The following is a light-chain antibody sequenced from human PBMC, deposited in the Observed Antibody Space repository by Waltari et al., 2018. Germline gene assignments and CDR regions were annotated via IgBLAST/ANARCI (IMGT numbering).Light chain of an antibody. V-gene: IGKV1-5*03. CDR1: QSVSRW. CDR3: QQFNSNSWT. Sequence: IQMTQSPSTLSASVGDRVTITRRASQSVSRWLAWDQQKPGKAPKLLIYQASTLESGVPSRFSGSSSGTQFTLTISSLQPDDFATYYCQQFNSNSWTFGQGTKVEIQ. J-gene: IGKJ1*01. CDR2: QAS.